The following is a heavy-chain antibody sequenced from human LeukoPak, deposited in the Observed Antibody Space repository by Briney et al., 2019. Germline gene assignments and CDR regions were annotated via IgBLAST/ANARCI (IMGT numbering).Heavy chain of an antibody. D-gene: IGHD6-19*01. CDR3: AKALGEVAGTLDY. V-gene: IGHV3-23*01. Sequence: GGSLRLSCAASGFTFSSYALSWVRQAPGKGLQWVSTIRAGGGNTYYADSVKGRFTVSRDSSKNTLYLQMSSLGAEDTAVYYCAKALGEVAGTLDYWGQGTPVTVSP. J-gene: IGHJ4*02. CDR1: GFTFSSYA. CDR2: IRAGGGNT.